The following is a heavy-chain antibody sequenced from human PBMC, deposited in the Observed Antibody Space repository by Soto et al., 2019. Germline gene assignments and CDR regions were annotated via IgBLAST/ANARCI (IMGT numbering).Heavy chain of an antibody. CDR3: ARVRQLVGYFYYYMDV. V-gene: IGHV1-18*01. Sequence: QVQLLQSGAEVKKPGASVKVSCKASGYTFTNYGITWVRQAPGQGLEWMGWISAYNGNTHYTQRLQGRVTMTTDTSTRTAYRALGGLRSSETAVYYWARVRQLVGYFYYYMDVWGKGTTVTVSS. D-gene: IGHD6-6*01. J-gene: IGHJ6*03. CDR1: GYTFTNYG. CDR2: ISAYNGNT.